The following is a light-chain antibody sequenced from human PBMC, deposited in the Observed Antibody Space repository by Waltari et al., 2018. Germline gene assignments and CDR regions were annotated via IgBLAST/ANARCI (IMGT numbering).Light chain of an antibody. CDR3: HQYNDRPWT. J-gene: IGKJ1*01. CDR1: QSIGNN. CDR2: AAS. Sequence: EIVMTQSPATLSLSAGDRAALSCTASQSIGNNVAWYQQRPGQSPRLLLYAASTRATGVPSRCSGSGSGTEFSLAISSLQSDDFGVYYCHQYNDRPWTFGQGTRVEF. V-gene: IGKV3-15*01.